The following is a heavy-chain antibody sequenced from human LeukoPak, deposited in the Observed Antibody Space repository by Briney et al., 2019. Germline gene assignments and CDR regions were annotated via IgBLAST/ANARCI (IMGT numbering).Heavy chain of an antibody. CDR2: IDPSDSYT. V-gene: IGHV5-10-1*01. Sequence: GESLKISCKGSGYTFTSYWISWVRQMPGKGLEWMGRIDPSDSYTNYSPSFQGHVTISADKSISTACLQWSRLKASDTAMYYCARRGYSGYSPLDSWGQGTLVTVSS. CDR3: ARRGYSGYSPLDS. CDR1: GYTFTSYW. J-gene: IGHJ4*02. D-gene: IGHD5-12*01.